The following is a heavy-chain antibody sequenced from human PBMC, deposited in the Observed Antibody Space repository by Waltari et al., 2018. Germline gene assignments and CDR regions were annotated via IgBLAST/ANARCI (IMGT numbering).Heavy chain of an antibody. V-gene: IGHV3-30*03. Sequence: QVQLVESGGGVVQPGRSLRLSCAASGFTFSSYGMHWVRQAPGKGLEWVAVISYDGSNKYYADSVKGRFTVSRDNAKNSLYLQMNSLRVEDTAVYYCARDWEGDRPNFDYWGQGTLVTVSS. D-gene: IGHD1-26*01. CDR1: GFTFSSYG. CDR2: ISYDGSNK. J-gene: IGHJ4*02. CDR3: ARDWEGDRPNFDY.